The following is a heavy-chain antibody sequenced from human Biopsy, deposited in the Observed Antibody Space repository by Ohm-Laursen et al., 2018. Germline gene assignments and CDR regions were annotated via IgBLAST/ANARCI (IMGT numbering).Heavy chain of an antibody. CDR2: ISSYNDNT. CDR3: ARGGYYYASSSYWFDY. V-gene: IGHV1-18*01. J-gene: IGHJ4*02. CDR1: GYTFASYT. D-gene: IGHD3-10*01. Sequence: GASVKVSCKASGYTFASYTITWMRQAPGQGLEWVGWISSYNDNTYYSQKFQGRVTLTTDTSTSTAYMDLTSLRSDDTAVYYCARGGYYYASSSYWFDYWGQGTLITVSS.